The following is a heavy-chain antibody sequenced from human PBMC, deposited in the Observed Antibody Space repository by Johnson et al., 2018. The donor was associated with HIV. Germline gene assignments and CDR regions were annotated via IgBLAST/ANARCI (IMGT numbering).Heavy chain of an antibody. D-gene: IGHD2-15*01. CDR2: IYSGGST. J-gene: IGHJ3*02. CDR3: AKDGGRLRTDAFDI. Sequence: EQLVESGGGLIQTGGSLRLSCAASGFTVSSNYMSWVRQAPGKGLEWVSVIYSGGSTYYADSVKGRFTISRDNSKNTLYLQMNSLRAEDTAVYYCAKDGGRLRTDAFDIWGQGTMVTVSS. V-gene: IGHV3-53*01. CDR1: GFTVSSNY.